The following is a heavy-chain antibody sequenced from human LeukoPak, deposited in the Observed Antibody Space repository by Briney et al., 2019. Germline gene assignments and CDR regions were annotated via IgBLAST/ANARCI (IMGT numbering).Heavy chain of an antibody. V-gene: IGHV3-7*01. CDR1: EFTFSNYW. D-gene: IGHD1-14*01. J-gene: IGHJ2*01. Sequence: GGSLRLSCAASEFTFSNYWMTWVRQAPGKGLEWVANINQYGSEKYYVDSVKGRFTISRDNAKKSLYLQMDRLRGEDTAVYYCARVLGIYFYWYFDLWGRGTLVTVSS. CDR3: ARVLGIYFYWYFDL. CDR2: INQYGSEK.